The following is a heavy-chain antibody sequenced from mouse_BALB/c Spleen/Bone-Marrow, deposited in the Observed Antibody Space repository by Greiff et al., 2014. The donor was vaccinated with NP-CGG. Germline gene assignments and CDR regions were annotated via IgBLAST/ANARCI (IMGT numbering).Heavy chain of an antibody. J-gene: IGHJ2*01. D-gene: IGHD1-1*01. CDR1: GFSLTDYG. CDR2: IWGGGIT. V-gene: IGHV2-6-5*01. Sequence: VKLQESGPGLVAPSQSLSITCTVSGFSLTDYGVSWIRQPPGKGLERLGVIWGGGITYYNSTLKSRLSISKDNSKSQVFLKMNSLQTDDTAMYYCAKHDTTVVLDYWGQGTTLTVSS. CDR3: AKHDTTVVLDY.